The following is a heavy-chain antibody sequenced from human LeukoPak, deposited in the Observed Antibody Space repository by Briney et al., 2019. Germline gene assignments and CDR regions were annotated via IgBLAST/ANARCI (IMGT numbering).Heavy chain of an antibody. CDR2: IIPVFGTA. V-gene: IGHV1-69*06. CDR3: ARVVEMATFDY. J-gene: IGHJ4*02. Sequence: GASVKVSCKASGGTFSSYAISRVRQAPGRGLEWMGGIIPVFGTANYAQKFQGRVTITADKSTSTAYMELSSLRSEDTAVYYCARVVEMATFDYWGQGTLVTVSS. CDR1: GGTFSSYA. D-gene: IGHD5-24*01.